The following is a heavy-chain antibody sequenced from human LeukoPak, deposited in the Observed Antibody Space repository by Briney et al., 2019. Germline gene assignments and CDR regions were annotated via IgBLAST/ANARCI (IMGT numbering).Heavy chain of an antibody. CDR2: MNPNSGNT. D-gene: IGHD3-9*01. Sequence: VKVSCKASGYTFTSYDINWVRQATGQGLEWMGWMNPNSGNTGYAQKFQGRVTMTRNTSISTAYMELSSLRSEDTAVYYCARGPSILRYFDWLLSGNDAFDIWGQGTMVTVSS. CDR3: ARGPSILRYFDWLLSGNDAFDI. V-gene: IGHV1-8*01. J-gene: IGHJ3*02. CDR1: GYTFTSYD.